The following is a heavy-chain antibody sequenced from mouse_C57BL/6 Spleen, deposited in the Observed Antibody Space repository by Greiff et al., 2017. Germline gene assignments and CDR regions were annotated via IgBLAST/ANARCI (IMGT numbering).Heavy chain of an antibody. Sequence: EVQLQQSGAELVKPGASVKLSCTASGFNIKDYYMHWVKQRTEQGLEWIGRIDPEDGETKYAPKFPGKATITADTSSNTAYLQHSSLTSEDTAVYYCASLITTVVADYFDYWGQGTTLTVSS. CDR2: IDPEDGET. D-gene: IGHD1-1*01. CDR3: ASLITTVVADYFDY. CDR1: GFNIKDYY. V-gene: IGHV14-2*01. J-gene: IGHJ2*01.